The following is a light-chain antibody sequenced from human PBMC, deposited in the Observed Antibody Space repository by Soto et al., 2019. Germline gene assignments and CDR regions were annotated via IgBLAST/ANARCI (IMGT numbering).Light chain of an antibody. CDR3: QQYNSYSWK. CDR2: DAS. V-gene: IGKV1-5*01. CDR1: QSISSW. J-gene: IGKJ1*01. Sequence: DIQMTQSPSTLSASVGDRVTITCRASQSISSWLAWYRQKPGKAPKLLIYDASSLESGVPSRFSGSGSGTEFTLTISSLQPDDFATYYCQQYNSYSWKFGQGTKV.